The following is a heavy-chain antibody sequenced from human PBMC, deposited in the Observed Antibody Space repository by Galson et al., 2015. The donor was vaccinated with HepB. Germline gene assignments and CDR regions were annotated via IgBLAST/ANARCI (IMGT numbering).Heavy chain of an antibody. CDR1: GFILRSYD. D-gene: IGHD2-15*01. CDR3: AKEVAVARPWDY. Sequence: SLRLSCAASGFILRSYDMNWVRQAQGKGLEWVLRISGGGGGTYYADSVKGRFTILRDNSKNTRYLQMNSLRAEDTDVYYCAKEVAVARPWDYWGQGTLVTVSS. CDR2: ISGGGGGT. J-gene: IGHJ4*02. V-gene: IGHV3-23*01.